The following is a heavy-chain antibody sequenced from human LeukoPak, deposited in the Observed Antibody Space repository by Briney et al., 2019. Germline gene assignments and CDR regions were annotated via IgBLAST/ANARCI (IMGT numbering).Heavy chain of an antibody. D-gene: IGHD3-10*01. CDR1: GYTFTSYA. CDR3: ARGSSLIDY. CDR2: ISPYIVNT. Sequence: ASVKVSCKASGYTFTSYAISWVRQAPGQGLEWMGWISPYIVNTNSAQKLQGRVTMTTDTSTGTAYMELRSLRSDDTAVYYCARGSSLIDYWGQGTQVTVSS. V-gene: IGHV1-18*01. J-gene: IGHJ4*02.